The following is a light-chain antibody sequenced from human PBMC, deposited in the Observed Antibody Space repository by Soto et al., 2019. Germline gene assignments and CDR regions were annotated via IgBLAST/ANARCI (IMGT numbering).Light chain of an antibody. V-gene: IGLV4-60*02. J-gene: IGLJ3*02. Sequence: QAVVTQSSSASASLGSSVKLTCTLSSGHSSYIIAWHQQQPGKAPRYLMKLETSGSYNKGSGVPDRFSGSSSGADRYLTISNLQFEDEADYYCETWDSNTRVFGGGTQLTVL. CDR1: SGHSSYI. CDR2: LETSGSY. CDR3: ETWDSNTRV.